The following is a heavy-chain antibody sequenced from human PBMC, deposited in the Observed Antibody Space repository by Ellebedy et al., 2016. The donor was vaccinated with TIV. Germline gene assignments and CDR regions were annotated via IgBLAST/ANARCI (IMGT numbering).Heavy chain of an antibody. J-gene: IGHJ4*02. CDR3: AKPSWCGELNFDY. Sequence: PGGSLRLSCAAFGFTFSNYAMSWVRQAPGKGLGWVSSISGSGRSTSYAGSVKGRFTISRDNSKNTLYLQLNSLRPGDTAVYYCAKPSWCGELNFDYRGQGTLVTVSS. V-gene: IGHV3-23*01. D-gene: IGHD3-10*01. CDR2: ISGSGRST. CDR1: GFTFSNYA.